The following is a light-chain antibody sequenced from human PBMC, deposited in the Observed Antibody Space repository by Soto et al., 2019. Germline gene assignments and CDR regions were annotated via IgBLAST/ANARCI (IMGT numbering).Light chain of an antibody. V-gene: IGKV1-33*01. CDR2: EAS. CDR1: QDVTNY. Sequence: DIQMTQSPSSLSASVGDRVTITCQASQDVTNYLNWYQQKPGKAPKLLIYEASSLETGVPSRFSGGGSGAHFTFTISSLQTEDFATYYCQQYVNLPLTFGGGTKVEVK. CDR3: QQYVNLPLT. J-gene: IGKJ4*01.